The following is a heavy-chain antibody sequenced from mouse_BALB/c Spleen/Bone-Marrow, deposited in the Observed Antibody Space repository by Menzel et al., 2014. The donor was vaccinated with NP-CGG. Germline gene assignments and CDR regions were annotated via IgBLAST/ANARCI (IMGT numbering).Heavy chain of an antibody. D-gene: IGHD1-2*01. Sequence: AQLQQSGAELVNPGASVKLSCTASGFNIKDTYMHWVKQRPEQGLEWIGRIDPANVNTKYDPNFQGKATITADTSSNSAYLQLSSLPAEDPAVYCCAREGHYYDCWFAYWGQGTLVTVSA. CDR1: GFNIKDTY. J-gene: IGHJ3*01. CDR3: AREGHYYDCWFAY. V-gene: IGHV14-3*02. CDR2: IDPANVNT.